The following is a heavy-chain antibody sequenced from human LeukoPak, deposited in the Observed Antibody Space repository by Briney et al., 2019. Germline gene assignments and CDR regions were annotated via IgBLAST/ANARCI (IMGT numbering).Heavy chain of an antibody. CDR1: AFTFSSYA. CDR3: AKDRGGYCGGGTCWGVFDI. CDR2: ISGNGGRT. J-gene: IGHJ3*02. V-gene: IGHV3-23*01. Sequence: GGSLRLSCAASAFTFSSYAMSWVRQAPGKGLEWVSTISGNGGRTYDADSVKGRFTISRDNSKSTLYLQMNSLRAEDTAIYYCAKDRGGYCGGGTCWGVFDIWGQGTMVTVSS. D-gene: IGHD2-15*01.